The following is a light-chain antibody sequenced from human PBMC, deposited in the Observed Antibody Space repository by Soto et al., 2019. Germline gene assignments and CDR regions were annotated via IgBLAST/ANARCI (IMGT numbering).Light chain of an antibody. V-gene: IGKV3-15*01. J-gene: IGKJ1*01. CDR1: QSVNIN. CDR3: QQYGDWPAT. CDR2: EAS. Sequence: EVVMTQSPATLSVSQGESATLSCWASQSVNINLAWYYQKPGQAPRLLISEASTRATGIPARFSGGGSGTKFTLTISSLQSEDFAVYYCQQYGDWPATFGQGTKVEIK.